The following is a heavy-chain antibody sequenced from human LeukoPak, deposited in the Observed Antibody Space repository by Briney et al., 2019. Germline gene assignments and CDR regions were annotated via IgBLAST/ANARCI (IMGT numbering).Heavy chain of an antibody. V-gene: IGHV1-69*06. J-gene: IGHJ3*02. Sequence: ASVKVSCKASGGTFSSYAISWVRQAPGQGLEWMGGIIPIFGTANYAQKFQGRVTITADKSTSTAYMELSSLRSEDTAVYYCASAVAGNHDAFDIWGQGTMVTVSS. CDR2: IIPIFGTA. CDR3: ASAVAGNHDAFDI. D-gene: IGHD6-19*01. CDR1: GGTFSSYA.